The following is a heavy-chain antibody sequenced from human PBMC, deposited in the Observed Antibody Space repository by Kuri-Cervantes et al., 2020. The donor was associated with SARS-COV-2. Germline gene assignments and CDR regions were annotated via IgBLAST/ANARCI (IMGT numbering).Heavy chain of an antibody. CDR3: ARSGSSWFFWERLLFDY. V-gene: IGHV3-7*01. Sequence: GESLKISYAASGITFSSYWMSWVRQAPRKGLEWVANIKQDGSEKYYVDSVKGRFTISRDNAKNSLYLQMNILRAEDTAVYYCARSGSSWFFWERLLFDYWGQGTLVTVSS. CDR2: IKQDGSEK. J-gene: IGHJ4*02. CDR1: GITFSSYW. D-gene: IGHD6-13*01.